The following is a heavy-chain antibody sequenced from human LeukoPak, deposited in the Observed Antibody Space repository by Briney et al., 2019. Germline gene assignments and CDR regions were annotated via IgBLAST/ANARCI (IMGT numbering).Heavy chain of an antibody. CDR1: RFTFSSYG. CDR2: ISYDGSNK. CDR3: AKDRAPLRYFDWLLNY. Sequence: GGPLRLSCAASRFTFSSYGMHWVRQAPGKGLEWVAVISYDGSNKYYADSVKGRFTISRDNSKNTLYLQMNSLRAEDTAVYYCAKDRAPLRYFDWLLNYWGQGTLVTVSS. J-gene: IGHJ4*02. D-gene: IGHD3-9*01. V-gene: IGHV3-30*18.